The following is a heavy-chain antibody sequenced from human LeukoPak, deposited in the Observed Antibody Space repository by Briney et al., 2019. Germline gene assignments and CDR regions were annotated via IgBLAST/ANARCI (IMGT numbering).Heavy chain of an antibody. J-gene: IGHJ5*02. D-gene: IGHD2-21*01. V-gene: IGHV4-39*01. CDR3: ARQVIPGWFDP. CDR1: GGSISNYY. CDR2: IYYSGST. Sequence: PSETLSLTCTVSGGSISNYYWGWIRQPPGEGLEWIGSIYYSGSTYYNPSLKSRVTISVDTSKNQFSLHLSSVTAADTAVYYCARQVIPGWFDPWGQGTLVTVSS.